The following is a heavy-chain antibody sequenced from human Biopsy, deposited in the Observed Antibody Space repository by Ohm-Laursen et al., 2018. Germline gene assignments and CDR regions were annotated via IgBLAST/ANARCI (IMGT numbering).Heavy chain of an antibody. CDR1: GYTFTAYF. J-gene: IGHJ3*02. CDR2: IGPNSGAT. CDR3: ARDRMVTIITLVRADTFDI. V-gene: IGHV1-2*02. Sequence: ASVKVSCKVSGYTFTAYFIHWVRQSPGQGLGWMGWIGPNSGATNYAQKFQGRVTMTGDTSISTAYMELRRLISDDTAVYFCARDRMVTIITLVRADTFDIWGQGTLVSVSS. D-gene: IGHD3-10*01.